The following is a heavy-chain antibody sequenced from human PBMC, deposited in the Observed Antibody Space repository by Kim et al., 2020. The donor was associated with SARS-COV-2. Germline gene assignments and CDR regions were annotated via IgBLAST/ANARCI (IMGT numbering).Heavy chain of an antibody. CDR2: ISWNSGSI. D-gene: IGHD4-4*01. V-gene: IGHV3-9*01. Sequence: GGSLRLSCAASGFTFGDYAMHWVRQAPGKGLEWVSGISWNSGSIGYADSVKGRFTISRDNAKNSLYLQMNSLRAEDTALYYCAKDTGTGDYSNYQLHDAFDIWGQGTMVTVSS. J-gene: IGHJ3*02. CDR3: AKDTGTGDYSNYQLHDAFDI. CDR1: GFTFGDYA.